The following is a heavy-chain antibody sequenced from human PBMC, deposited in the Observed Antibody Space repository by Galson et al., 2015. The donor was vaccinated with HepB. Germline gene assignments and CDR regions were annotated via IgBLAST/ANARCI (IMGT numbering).Heavy chain of an antibody. CDR1: GGTFSSYT. J-gene: IGHJ4*02. V-gene: IGHV1-69*04. CDR3: ARDLHPSPSGWDL. Sequence: SVKVSCKASGGTFSSYTISWVRQAPGQGLEWMGRIIPILGIANYAQKFQGRVTITADKSTSTAYMELSSLRSEDTAVYYCARDLHPSPSGWDLWGQGTLVTVSS. D-gene: IGHD6-19*01. CDR2: IIPILGIA.